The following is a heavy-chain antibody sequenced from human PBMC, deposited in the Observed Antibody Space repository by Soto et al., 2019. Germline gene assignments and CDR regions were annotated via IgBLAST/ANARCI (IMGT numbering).Heavy chain of an antibody. J-gene: IGHJ4*02. CDR2: IYPGDSDT. V-gene: IGHV5-51*01. CDR3: AKTDGYEVGY. D-gene: IGHD5-18*01. Sequence: GESLKISCNVSVYSFVSYWIAWVRQMPGKGLEWMGSIYPGDSDTTYSPSIQGQVNISADKSSTTVSLQWNTLKASDTAMYYCAKTDGYEVGYWGQGTQVTVSS. CDR1: VYSFVSYW.